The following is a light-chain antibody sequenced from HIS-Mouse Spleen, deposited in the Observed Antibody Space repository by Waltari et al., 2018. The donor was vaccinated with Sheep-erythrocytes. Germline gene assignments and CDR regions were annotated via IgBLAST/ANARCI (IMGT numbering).Light chain of an antibody. CDR1: SLRRDY. V-gene: IGLV3-19*01. Sequence: SSELTQDPAVSVPWGQTAGIPCQEGSLRRDYASWYRQKPAQAPVLVIYGKNNRPSGIPDRFSGSSSGNTASLTITGAQAEDEADYYCNSRDSSGNHLVFGGGTKLTVL. CDR2: GKN. J-gene: IGLJ3*02. CDR3: NSRDSSGNHLV.